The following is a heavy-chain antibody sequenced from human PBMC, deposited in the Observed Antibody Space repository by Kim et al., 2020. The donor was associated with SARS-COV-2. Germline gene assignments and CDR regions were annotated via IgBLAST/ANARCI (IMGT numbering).Heavy chain of an antibody. CDR2: IYYSGST. Sequence: SETLSLTCTVSGGSISSGGYYWSWIRQHPGKGLEWIGYIYYSGSTYYNPSLKSRVTISVDTSKNQFSLKLSSVTAADTAVYYCARDRPASGCSSTSCPIGMDVWGQGTTVTVSS. J-gene: IGHJ6*02. V-gene: IGHV4-31*03. CDR1: GGSISSGGYY. CDR3: ARDRPASGCSSTSCPIGMDV. D-gene: IGHD2-2*01.